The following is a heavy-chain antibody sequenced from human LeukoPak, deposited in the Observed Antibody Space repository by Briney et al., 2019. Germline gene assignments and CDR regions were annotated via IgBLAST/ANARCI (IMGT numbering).Heavy chain of an antibody. D-gene: IGHD6-19*01. CDR2: NYYTGNT. Sequence: SETLSLTCTVSGSSINSYYWTWIRQPPGKGLEWIGYNYYTGNTNYNPSLKSRVTISVDSSKSQFSLKLNSVTAADTAVYYCARDPSNTSGWKTWFDPWGQGTLVTVSS. CDR3: ARDPSNTSGWKTWFDP. CDR1: GSSINSYY. J-gene: IGHJ5*02. V-gene: IGHV4-59*01.